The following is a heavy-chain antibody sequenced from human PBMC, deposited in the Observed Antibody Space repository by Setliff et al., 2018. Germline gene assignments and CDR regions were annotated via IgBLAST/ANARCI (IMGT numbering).Heavy chain of an antibody. Sequence: LRLSCAASGFTFSSYSMNWVRQAPGKGLGWVSYISSSSSTIYYADSVKGRFTISRDNAKNSLYLQMNSLRAEDTAVYYCARDYTYYDFWSGPSSDAFDIWGQGTMVTVSS. CDR1: GFTFSSYS. D-gene: IGHD3-3*01. V-gene: IGHV3-48*01. J-gene: IGHJ3*02. CDR3: ARDYTYYDFWSGPSSDAFDI. CDR2: ISSSSSTI.